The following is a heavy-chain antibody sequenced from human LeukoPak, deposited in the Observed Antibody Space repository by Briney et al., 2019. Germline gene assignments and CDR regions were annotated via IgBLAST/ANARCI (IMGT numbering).Heavy chain of an antibody. CDR1: GYTFTDYY. J-gene: IGHJ4*02. CDR3: ARDSKGSGYYYYFDY. D-gene: IGHD3-22*01. Sequence: ASVKVSCKASGYTFTDYYMHWVRQAPGQGLEWMGGIIPIFGTANYAQKFQGRVTITADESTSTAYMELSSLRSEDTAVYYCARDSKGSGYYYYFDYWGQGTLVTVSS. CDR2: IIPIFGTA. V-gene: IGHV1-69*13.